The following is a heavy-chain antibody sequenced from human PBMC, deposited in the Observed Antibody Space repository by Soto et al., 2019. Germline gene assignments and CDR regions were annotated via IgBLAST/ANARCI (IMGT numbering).Heavy chain of an antibody. D-gene: IGHD3-9*01. V-gene: IGHV3-23*01. CDR1: VFSFNNYA. CDR2: ISSSGGSS. J-gene: IGHJ5*02. CDR3: AKDMDRGPNEYFDNISCYPWFEP. Sequence: PGGSLRLSCASSVFSFNNYAMTCVRHSPGKWLEWVSTISSSGGSSYYTDSVKGRFTISRDNSKNTLYLQMNNLRDEDTAVYYCAKDMDRGPNEYFDNISCYPWFEPCCQGAPVNVS.